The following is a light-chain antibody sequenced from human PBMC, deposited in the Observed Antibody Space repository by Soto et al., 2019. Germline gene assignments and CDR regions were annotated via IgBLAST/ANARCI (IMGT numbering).Light chain of an antibody. J-gene: IGKJ2*01. V-gene: IGKV1-39*01. CDR3: QQSYSTPQNT. CDR2: AAS. CDR1: QSIGHY. Sequence: DIQMTQSPSSLSASVGDRVTITCRASQSIGHYLNWYQQKPGTAPKLLIYAASSLQSGVPSRFSGSGSGTDFTLTISSLQPEDFATYYCQQSYSTPQNTFGQGTKLEIK.